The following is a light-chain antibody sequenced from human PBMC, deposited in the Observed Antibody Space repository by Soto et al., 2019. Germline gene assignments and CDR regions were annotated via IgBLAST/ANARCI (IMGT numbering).Light chain of an antibody. V-gene: IGKV3-20*01. CDR3: QQYGSAPRT. CDR2: SAS. J-gene: IGKJ1*01. Sequence: EIVLTQSPVTLSLSPGERATLSCRASQSVSSNYLAWYQQKPGQAPRLLIYSASTRAIGIPDRFSGSGSGTDFTLTISRLGPEDFAVYYCQQYGSAPRTFGLGTKVE. CDR1: QSVSSNY.